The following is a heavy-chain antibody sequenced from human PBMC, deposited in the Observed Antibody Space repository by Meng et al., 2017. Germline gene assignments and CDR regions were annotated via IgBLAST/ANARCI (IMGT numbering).Heavy chain of an antibody. V-gene: IGHV3-30*01. CDR3: ARGKILWWLDY. J-gene: IGHJ4*02. CDR1: GFTFSSYA. CDR2: ISYDGSNK. D-gene: IGHD2-21*01. Sequence: QVQVVESGGGVVQPGRSLRLSCAASGFTFSSYAMHWVRQAPGKGLEWVAVISYDGSNKYYADSVKGRFTISRDNSKNTLYLQMNSLRAEDTAVYYCARGKILWWLDYWGQGTLVTVSS.